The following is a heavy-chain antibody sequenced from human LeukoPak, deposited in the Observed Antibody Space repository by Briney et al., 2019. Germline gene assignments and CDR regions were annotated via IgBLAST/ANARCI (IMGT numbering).Heavy chain of an antibody. CDR2: VYYSGST. J-gene: IGHJ6*02. D-gene: IGHD6-13*01. V-gene: IGHV4-59*08. CDR1: GGSISTFY. Sequence: SETLSLTCTVSGGSISTFYWSWIRQPPGKGLEWIGYVYYSGSTNYNPSLESRVTILVDTSKNQFSLKLSSVTAADTAVYYCARERIAAAGYYYYGMDVWGQGTTVTVSS. CDR3: ARERIAAAGYYYYGMDV.